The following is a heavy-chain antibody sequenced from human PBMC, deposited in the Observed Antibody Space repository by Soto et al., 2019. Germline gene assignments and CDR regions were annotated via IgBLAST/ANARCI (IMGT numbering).Heavy chain of an antibody. CDR2: IWYDGSNK. Sequence: AGGSLRLSCAASGFTFSSYGMHWVRQAPGKGLEWVAVIWYDGSNKYYADSVKGRFTISRDNSKNTLYLQMNSLRAEDTAVYYCARDGSVFGHVPSYFDYWGQGTLVTVSS. CDR3: ARDGSVFGHVPSYFDY. D-gene: IGHD3-10*01. V-gene: IGHV3-33*01. J-gene: IGHJ4*02. CDR1: GFTFSSYG.